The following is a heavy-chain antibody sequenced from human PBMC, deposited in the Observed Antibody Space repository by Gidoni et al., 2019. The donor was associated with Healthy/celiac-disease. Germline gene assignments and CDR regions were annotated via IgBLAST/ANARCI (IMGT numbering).Heavy chain of an antibody. D-gene: IGHD5-12*01. CDR3: ARSGYSGYEYDY. Sequence: EVQLVQSVAEVKTTGASLKISCKVSGYSVTSYWLGWVRQMPGKGLEWMGIIYPGDSDTRYSPSFQGQVTISADKSISTAYLQWSSLKASDTAMYYCARSGYSGYEYDYWGQGTLVTVSS. CDR1: GYSVTSYW. J-gene: IGHJ4*02. V-gene: IGHV5-51*01. CDR2: IYPGDSDT.